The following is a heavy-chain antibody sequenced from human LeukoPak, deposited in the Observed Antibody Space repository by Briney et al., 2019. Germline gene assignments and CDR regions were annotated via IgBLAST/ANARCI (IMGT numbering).Heavy chain of an antibody. Sequence: PSETLSLTCAVYGRSFSGYYWSWIRQPPGKGLEWIGEINHSGSTNYNPSLKSRVTISVDTSKNQFSLKLSSVTAADTAVYYCARDPRFKYCSSTSCHHPTQRRTKNYYYYGMDVWGQGTTVTVSS. CDR3: ARDPRFKYCSSTSCHHPTQRRTKNYYYYGMDV. CDR2: INHSGST. J-gene: IGHJ6*02. V-gene: IGHV4-34*01. CDR1: GRSFSGYY. D-gene: IGHD2-2*01.